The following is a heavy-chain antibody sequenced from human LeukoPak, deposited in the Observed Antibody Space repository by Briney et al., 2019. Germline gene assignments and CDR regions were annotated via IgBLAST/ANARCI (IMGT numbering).Heavy chain of an antibody. J-gene: IGHJ5*02. D-gene: IGHD3-22*01. CDR2: INHSGST. V-gene: IGHV4-34*01. CDR3: ARDVNYYDSSGYPLP. Sequence: SETLSLTCAVYGGSFSGYYWSWIRKPPGKGLEWIGEINHSGSTNYNPSLKSRVTISVDTSKNQFSLKLSFVTAADTAVYYCARDVNYYDSSGYPLPWGQGTLVTVSS. CDR1: GGSFSGYY.